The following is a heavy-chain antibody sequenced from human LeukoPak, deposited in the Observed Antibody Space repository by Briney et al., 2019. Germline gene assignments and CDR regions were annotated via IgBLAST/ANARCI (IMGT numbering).Heavy chain of an antibody. CDR2: INGDGSST. Sequence: GGSLRLSCAASGFTLSSYWMHWVRQAPGKGLVWVSRINGDGSSTSYAESVKGRFTISRDNAKNSLYLQMNSLRAEDTALYYCARDLPQIEYWGQGTLVTVSS. D-gene: IGHD3-22*01. CDR1: GFTLSSYW. V-gene: IGHV3-74*01. CDR3: ARDLPQIEY. J-gene: IGHJ4*02.